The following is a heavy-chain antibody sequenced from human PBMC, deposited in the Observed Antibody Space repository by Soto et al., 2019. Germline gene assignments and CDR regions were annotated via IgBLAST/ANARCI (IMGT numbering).Heavy chain of an antibody. CDR1: GFTFSSYG. D-gene: IGHD6-19*01. J-gene: IGHJ3*02. CDR2: IWYDGSNK. Sequence: QVQLVESGGGVVQPGRSLRLSCAASGFTFSSYGMHWVRQAPGKGLEWVAVIWYDGSNKYYADSVKGRFTISKDNSKNTLYLQMNSLRAEDMAVYYCARDRHWHSSGWYRAFDIWGQGTMVTVSS. V-gene: IGHV3-33*01. CDR3: ARDRHWHSSGWYRAFDI.